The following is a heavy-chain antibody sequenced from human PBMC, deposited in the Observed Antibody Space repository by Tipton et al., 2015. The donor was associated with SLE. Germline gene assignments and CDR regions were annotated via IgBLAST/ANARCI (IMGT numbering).Heavy chain of an antibody. CDR2: IYTSGST. CDR1: GGSISSYY. Sequence: LRLSCTVSGGSISSYYWSWIRQPAGKGLEWIGRIYTSGSTNYNPSLKSRVTMSVDTSKNQFSLKLSSVTAADTAVYYCARMNPSSSWFFDYWGQGTLVTVSS. V-gene: IGHV4-4*07. J-gene: IGHJ4*02. D-gene: IGHD6-13*01. CDR3: ARMNPSSSWFFDY.